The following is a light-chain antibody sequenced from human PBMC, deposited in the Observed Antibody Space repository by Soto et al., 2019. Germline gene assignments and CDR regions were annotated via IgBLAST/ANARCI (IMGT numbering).Light chain of an antibody. Sequence: DIQMTQSPSSLSASVGDRVTITCRASQSISSHLNWYQQKPGKAPKLLICAAASLLSGVPSRFSGSGSGTDFTLTISSLQPEDFATYSCQHSHSTPLTCGGGTKVEIK. J-gene: IGKJ4*01. CDR1: QSISSH. V-gene: IGKV1-39*01. CDR3: QHSHSTPLT. CDR2: AAA.